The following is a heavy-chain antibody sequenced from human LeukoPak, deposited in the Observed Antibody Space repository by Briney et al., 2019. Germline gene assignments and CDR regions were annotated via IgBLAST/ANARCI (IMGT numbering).Heavy chain of an antibody. Sequence: PSETLSLTCAVYGGSFSGYYWSWIRQPPGKRLEWIGEINHSGSTNYNPSLKSRVTISVDTSKNQFSLKLSSVTAADTAVYYCARAPQRSYQHNWFDPWGQGTLVTVSS. CDR3: ARAPQRSYQHNWFDP. CDR2: INHSGST. CDR1: GGSFSGYY. J-gene: IGHJ5*02. D-gene: IGHD2-21*01. V-gene: IGHV4-34*01.